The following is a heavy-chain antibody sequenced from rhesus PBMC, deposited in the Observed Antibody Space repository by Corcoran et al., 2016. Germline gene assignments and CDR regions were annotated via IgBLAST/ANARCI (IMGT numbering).Heavy chain of an antibody. J-gene: IGHJ4*01. Sequence: EVQLVESGGGLVQPGGSLRLSCAASGFTFCSYVMSWVRQAPGKGLEWVSYISNGGGRTYYADSVKGRFTISRDNSKNTLSLQMNSLRAEDTAVYYCAKSSYYYYFDYWGQGVLVTVSS. V-gene: IGHV3S5*01. CDR3: AKSSYYYYFDY. CDR1: GFTFCSYV. D-gene: IGHD3-22*01. CDR2: ISNGGGRT.